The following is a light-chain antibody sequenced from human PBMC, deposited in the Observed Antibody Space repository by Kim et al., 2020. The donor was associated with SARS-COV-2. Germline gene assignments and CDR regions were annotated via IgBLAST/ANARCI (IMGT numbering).Light chain of an antibody. CDR1: QSVSSTY. Sequence: EIVLTQSPGTLSLSPGERATLSCRASQSVSSTYLAWYQHKPGQAPRLVIYGASSRATGIPDRFSGSGSGTDFTLTISRLEPEDFEVYCCQQYGSSPPTFGQGTKVDIK. CDR3: QQYGSSPPT. V-gene: IGKV3-20*01. J-gene: IGKJ1*01. CDR2: GAS.